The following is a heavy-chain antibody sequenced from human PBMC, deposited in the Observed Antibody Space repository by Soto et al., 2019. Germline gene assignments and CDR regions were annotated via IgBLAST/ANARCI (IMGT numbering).Heavy chain of an antibody. V-gene: IGHV3-23*01. CDR2: ISGSVGST. J-gene: IGHJ6*02. D-gene: IGHD3-3*01. CDR3: ANPLNRYYGFWSGPAPYYYGMGV. CDR1: GSTFSTYA. Sequence: GRSLRLSCAASGSTFSTYALSWVRQAPGKGLEGGSAISGSVGSTYYANSVKGRFTIARANSKDTLYLQINSPRAADPAVYYCANPLNRYYGFWSGPAPYYYGMGVWGQGTTVTVSS.